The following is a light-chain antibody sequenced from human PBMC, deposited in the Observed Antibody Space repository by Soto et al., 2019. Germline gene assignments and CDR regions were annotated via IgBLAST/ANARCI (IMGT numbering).Light chain of an antibody. CDR2: EGS. CDR1: SSDVGSYNL. Sequence: QSALTQPASVSGSPGQSITISCTGTSSDVGSYNLVSWYQQHPGKAPKLMIYEGSARPSGVSNRFSGSKSGNTASLTISGLQAEDEADYYCCSYAGSHTVVFGGGTKLTVL. CDR3: CSYAGSHTVV. J-gene: IGLJ2*01. V-gene: IGLV2-23*01.